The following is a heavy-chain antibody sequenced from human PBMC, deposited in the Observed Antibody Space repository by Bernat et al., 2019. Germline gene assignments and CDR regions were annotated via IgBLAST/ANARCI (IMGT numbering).Heavy chain of an antibody. CDR2: ISWNSGSI. CDR1: GFTFDDYA. V-gene: IGHV3-9*01. CDR3: AKDFYDFWSGYSSAFDI. Sequence: EVQLVESGGGLVQPGRSLRLSCAASGFTFDDYAMHWVRQAPGKGLEWVSGISWNSGSIGYADSVKGRFTISRDNAKNSLYLQTNSLRAEDTAVYYCAKDFYDFWSGYSSAFDIWGQGTMVTVSS. D-gene: IGHD3-3*01. J-gene: IGHJ3*02.